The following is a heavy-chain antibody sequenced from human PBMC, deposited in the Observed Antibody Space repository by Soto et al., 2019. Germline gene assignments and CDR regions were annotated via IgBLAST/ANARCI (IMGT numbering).Heavy chain of an antibody. CDR1: GFPFSTYA. D-gene: IGHD6-19*01. Sequence: PGGSLRLSCAASGFPFSTYAMSWVRQAPGKGLEWVSLISGSGDTTYYADSVKGRFTISRDNAKNTLYLQMNSQRAEDTAVYYCARINSGWGTLSPYPFDYWGQGALVTVSS. J-gene: IGHJ4*02. V-gene: IGHV3-23*01. CDR2: ISGSGDTT. CDR3: ARINSGWGTLSPYPFDY.